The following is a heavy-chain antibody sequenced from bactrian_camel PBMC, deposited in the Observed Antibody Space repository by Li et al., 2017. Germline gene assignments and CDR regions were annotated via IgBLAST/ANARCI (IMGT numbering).Heavy chain of an antibody. CDR2: IASDGNA. D-gene: IGHD1*01. V-gene: IGHV3S1*01. CDR3: TKSGGRSYASGYNF. Sequence: HVQLVESGGGLVQPGGSLRLSCAASGCTFSSYWMSWVRQAPGKGLEWVSTIASDGNAYYADSVKGRFTISRDNAKNTVYLQLSSLKTEEMAMYYCTKSGGRSYASGYNFWGQGTQVTVS. CDR1: GCTFSSYW. J-gene: IGHJ4*01.